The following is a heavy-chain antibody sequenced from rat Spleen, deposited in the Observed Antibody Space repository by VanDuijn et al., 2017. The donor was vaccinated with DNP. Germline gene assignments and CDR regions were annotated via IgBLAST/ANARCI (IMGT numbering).Heavy chain of an antibody. CDR3: TTWGWLLGLDA. J-gene: IGHJ4*01. CDR1: GFTFSNYY. V-gene: IGHV5-20*01. Sequence: EVQLVESGGGLVQPEGSLKLSCAASGFTFSNYYMAWVRQAPTKGLEWVALISYDGGRTSYRDSVRGRFSISRDNAKNSLYLQMDSRRSEDTATYFCTTWGWLLGLDAWGQGTSVTVSS. D-gene: IGHD1-12*03. CDR2: ISYDGGRT.